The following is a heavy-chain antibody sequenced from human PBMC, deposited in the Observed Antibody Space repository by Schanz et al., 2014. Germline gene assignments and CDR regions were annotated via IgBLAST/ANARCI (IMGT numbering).Heavy chain of an antibody. D-gene: IGHD5-12*01. CDR2: TSSDGSLK. CDR1: GFTFSSYA. J-gene: IGHJ3*02. Sequence: QVQLVESGGGVVQPGRSLRLSCAASGFTFSSYAVHWVRQAPDKGLVWVAVTSSDGSLKYYADSVKGRFTISRDNSRDRVYLQMNSLRGEDTAVYYCARGGRGGYPGRALDIGGQGTMVTASS. CDR3: ARGGRGGYPGRALDI. V-gene: IGHV3-30*04.